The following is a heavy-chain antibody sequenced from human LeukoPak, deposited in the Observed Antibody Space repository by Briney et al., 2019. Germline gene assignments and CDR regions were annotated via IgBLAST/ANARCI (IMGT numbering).Heavy chain of an antibody. J-gene: IGHJ6*04. Sequence: GGSLRLSCVSSGFTIGTAWMSWVRLAPGKGLEWLGHIKSEGEGATTDYAAPAKGRFAISRDDSKNMIYLQMSSLKIDDTAIYYCIAHFPYFYGFDVWGKGTTVTVSS. V-gene: IGHV3-15*01. CDR2: IKSEGEGATT. CDR1: GFTIGTAW. CDR3: IAHFPYFYGFDV. D-gene: IGHD3-3*02.